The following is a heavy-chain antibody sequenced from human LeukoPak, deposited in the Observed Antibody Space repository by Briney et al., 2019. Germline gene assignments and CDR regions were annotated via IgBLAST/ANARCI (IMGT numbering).Heavy chain of an antibody. CDR2: ISYDGSNK. V-gene: IGHV3-30*18. Sequence: GGSLRLSCAASGFTFSSYGMHWVRQAPGKGLEWVAVISYDGSNKYYADSVKGRFTISRDNSKDTLYLQMNSLRAEDTAVYYCAKDQDFGLLWFEISFDYWGQGTLVTVSS. J-gene: IGHJ4*02. D-gene: IGHD3-10*01. CDR1: GFTFSSYG. CDR3: AKDQDFGLLWFEISFDY.